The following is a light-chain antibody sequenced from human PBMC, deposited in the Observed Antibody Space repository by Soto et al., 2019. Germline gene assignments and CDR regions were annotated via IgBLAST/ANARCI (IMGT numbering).Light chain of an antibody. Sequence: VLTQPPSVSAAPGQKVTISCSGSSSDIGNNYVSWYQHLPGTAPKLLIYENNKRPSGIPDRFSGSKSGTSATLGITGLQTGDEADYYCGTWDSSLSADVFGTGTKLTVL. J-gene: IGLJ1*01. V-gene: IGLV1-51*02. CDR2: ENN. CDR1: SSDIGNNY. CDR3: GTWDSSLSADV.